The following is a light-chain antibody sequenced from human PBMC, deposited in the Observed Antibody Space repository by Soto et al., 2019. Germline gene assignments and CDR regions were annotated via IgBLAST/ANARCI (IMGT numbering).Light chain of an antibody. CDR3: CSYTSFSTVV. CDR2: GVS. V-gene: IGLV2-14*01. J-gene: IGLJ2*01. CDR1: SSDVGGYNY. Sequence: QSALTQPASVSGSPGQSITISCTGTSSDVGGYNYVSWYQHHPGKAPKLILFGVSDRPSGVSLRFSCSKSGNTASLTISGLQAEDAAEYYCCSYTSFSTVVFGGGTKLTVL.